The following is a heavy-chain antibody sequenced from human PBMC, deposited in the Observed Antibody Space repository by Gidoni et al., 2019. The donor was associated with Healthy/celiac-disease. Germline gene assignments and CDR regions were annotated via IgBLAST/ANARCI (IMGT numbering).Heavy chain of an antibody. CDR2: IYHCGST. CDR3: ARESAVGIAVAGSPFDY. J-gene: IGHJ4*02. D-gene: IGHD6-19*01. CDR1: CGSISSSHW. V-gene: IGHV4-4*02. Sequence: QVQLQESGPGLVKPSWTLSLTCAVSCGSISSSHWRIWVRQPPGKGLEWIGEIYHCGSTNYNPSLKSRVTISVDKSKNQFSLKLSSVTAADTAVYYCARESAVGIAVAGSPFDYWGQGTLVTVSS.